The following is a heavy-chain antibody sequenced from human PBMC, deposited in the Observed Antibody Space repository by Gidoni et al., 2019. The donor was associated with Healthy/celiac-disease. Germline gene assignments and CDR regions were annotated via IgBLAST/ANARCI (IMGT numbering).Heavy chain of an antibody. V-gene: IGHV4-34*01. J-gene: IGHJ5*02. Sequence: QVQLQQWGAGLLKPSETLSLTCAVYGGSFSGYYWSWIRQPPGKGLEWIGEINHSGSTNYNPSLKSRVTISVDTSKNQFSLKLSSVTAADTAVYYCARASSITMVRASRGSDRFDPWGQGTLVTVSS. CDR1: GGSFSGYY. CDR2: INHSGST. CDR3: ARASSITMVRASRGSDRFDP. D-gene: IGHD3-10*01.